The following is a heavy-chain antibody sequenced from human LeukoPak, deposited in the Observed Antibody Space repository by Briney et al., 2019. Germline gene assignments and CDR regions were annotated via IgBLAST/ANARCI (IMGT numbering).Heavy chain of an antibody. CDR3: ARDGDAYNFDY. Sequence: PGGSLRLSCAASGFTFSNYWMHWVRQAPGKGLVWVSRIYRDGTHTNYADFVKGRFTISRDNAKNTLYLDMNSLRAEDTAVYYCARDGDAYNFDYWGQGTLITVSS. V-gene: IGHV3-74*01. CDR2: IYRDGTHT. J-gene: IGHJ4*02. D-gene: IGHD5-24*01. CDR1: GFTFSNYW.